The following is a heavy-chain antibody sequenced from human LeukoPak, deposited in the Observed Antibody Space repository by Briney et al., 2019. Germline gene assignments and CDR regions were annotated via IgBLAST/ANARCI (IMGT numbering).Heavy chain of an antibody. Sequence: SGPTLVNPTQALTLTCTFSGFSLSTSGVGVGWIRQPPVKALEWLALIYWNDDKSYSPSLKSRLNITKENTKNQVVLTMTNMDPVDTATYYCAHFHNGITIFGVVPDYWGQGTLVTVSS. CDR3: AHFHNGITIFGVVPDY. D-gene: IGHD3-3*01. CDR2: IYWNDDK. J-gene: IGHJ4*02. V-gene: IGHV2-5*01. CDR1: GFSLSTSGVG.